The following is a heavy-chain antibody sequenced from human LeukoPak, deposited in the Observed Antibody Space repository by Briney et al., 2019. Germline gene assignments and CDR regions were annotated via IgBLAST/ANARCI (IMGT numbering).Heavy chain of an antibody. CDR1: GGSISGNC. J-gene: IGHJ3*02. V-gene: IGHV4-59*01. Sequence: SETLSLTCTVSGGSISGNCWSWIRQPPGKTLELIANIYYTGSTIYNPSLKSRVTISVDTSKNQFSLQLRSVTAADTALYYCVRARNMAFDIWGQGTMVTVSS. D-gene: IGHD4-11*01. CDR2: IYYTGST. CDR3: VRARNMAFDI.